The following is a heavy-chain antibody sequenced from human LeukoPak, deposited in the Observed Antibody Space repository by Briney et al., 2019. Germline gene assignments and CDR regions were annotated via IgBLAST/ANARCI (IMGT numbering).Heavy chain of an antibody. Sequence: SETLSLTCTVSGNSISSFYWTWIRQPPGKGLEWIGYIYYSGSTYYNPSLRSRVTISVDTSKNQFSLKLSSVTAADTAVYYCARSSEGRYYYDSSGFSYYYYYMDVWGKGTTVTISS. J-gene: IGHJ6*03. V-gene: IGHV4-59*01. CDR2: IYYSGST. CDR3: ARSSEGRYYYDSSGFSYYYYYMDV. CDR1: GNSISSFY. D-gene: IGHD3-22*01.